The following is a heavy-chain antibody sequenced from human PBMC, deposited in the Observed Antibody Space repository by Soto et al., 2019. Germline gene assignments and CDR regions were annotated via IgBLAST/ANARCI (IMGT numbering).Heavy chain of an antibody. CDR3: ARVLSDSSSFFDP. J-gene: IGHJ5*02. Sequence: SVTLSLTCTVSGGSISSDGYYWSWIRQHPGKGMERIGYIYYSGSTYYNTSLKRRVTISVDTSKNQFSLKLSSVTAAVIAVYYCARVLSDSSSFFDPWGQGTLVTVSS. CDR1: GGSISSDGYY. CDR2: IYYSGST. D-gene: IGHD6-13*01. V-gene: IGHV4-31*03.